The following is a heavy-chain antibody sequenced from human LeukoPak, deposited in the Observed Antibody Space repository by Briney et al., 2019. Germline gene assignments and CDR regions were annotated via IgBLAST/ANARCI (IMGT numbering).Heavy chain of an antibody. J-gene: IGHJ4*02. CDR2: ISGAGSRT. CDR1: GFTFDNYV. V-gene: IGHV3-23*01. Sequence: GGSLRLSCAASGFTFDNYVMNWVRPAPGKGLEWVSSISGAGSRTYYADSVEGRFTISRDNSKNTLSLQMNSLRAEDTAVYYCAKDRGAYDAFDHWGQGTLVTVSS. D-gene: IGHD3-22*01. CDR3: AKDRGAYDAFDH.